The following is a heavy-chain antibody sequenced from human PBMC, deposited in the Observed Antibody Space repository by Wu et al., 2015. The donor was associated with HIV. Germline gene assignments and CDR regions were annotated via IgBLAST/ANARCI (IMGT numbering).Heavy chain of an antibody. CDR1: GYTFTSYG. V-gene: IGHV1-18*01. J-gene: IGHJ6*02. CDR3: ARARTTVTTADYYYYYGMDV. CDR2: ISAYNGNT. D-gene: IGHD4-17*01. Sequence: QLVQSGAEVKKPGASVKVSCKASGYTFTSYGISWVRQAPGQGLEWMGWISAYNGNTNYAQKLQGRVTMTTDTSTSTAYMELRSLRSDDTAVYYCARARTTVTTADYYYYYGMDVWGQGTTVTVSS.